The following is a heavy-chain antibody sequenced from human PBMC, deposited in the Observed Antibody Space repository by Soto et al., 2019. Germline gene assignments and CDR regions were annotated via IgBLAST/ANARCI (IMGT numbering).Heavy chain of an antibody. D-gene: IGHD2-21*02. CDR3: ARLFADCGGDCSSGGSGY. Sequence: GASVKVSCKASGGTFSSYAISWVRQAPGQGLEWMGGIIPIFGTANYAQKFQGRVTITADKSTSTAYMELSSLRSEDTAVYYRARLFADCGGDCSSGGSGYWGQGTLVTVSS. CDR1: GGTFSSYA. CDR2: IIPIFGTA. J-gene: IGHJ4*02. V-gene: IGHV1-69*06.